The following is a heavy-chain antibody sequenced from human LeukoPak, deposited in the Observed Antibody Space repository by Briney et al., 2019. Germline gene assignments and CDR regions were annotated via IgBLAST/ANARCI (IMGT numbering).Heavy chain of an antibody. CDR2: INPSGGST. J-gene: IGHJ4*02. CDR3: ARRSSLVRGVPGLDY. CDR1: GYTFTSYA. V-gene: IGHV1-46*01. D-gene: IGHD3-10*01. Sequence: ASVKVSCKASGYTFTSYAMNWVRQAPGQGLEWMGIINPSGGSTSYAQKFQGRVTMTRDTSTSTVYMELSSLRSEDTAVYYCARRSSLVRGVPGLDYWGQGTLVTVSS.